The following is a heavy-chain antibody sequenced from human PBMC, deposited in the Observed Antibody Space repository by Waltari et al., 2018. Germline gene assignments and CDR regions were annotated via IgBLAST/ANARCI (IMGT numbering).Heavy chain of an antibody. CDR2: ISSSIANT. J-gene: IGHJ4*02. Sequence: EVQLLESGGGLVQPGESLRLSCSASGFTFSTYVMSWVRQAPGKGLELVSTISSSIANTYYADSVRGRFTISRDNSKNTLYLQMNSLRAEDTAVYYCAKDFQSRSYYFDYWGQGTLVTVSS. CDR3: AKDFQSRSYYFDY. D-gene: IGHD3-10*01. CDR1: GFTFSTYV. V-gene: IGHV3-23*01.